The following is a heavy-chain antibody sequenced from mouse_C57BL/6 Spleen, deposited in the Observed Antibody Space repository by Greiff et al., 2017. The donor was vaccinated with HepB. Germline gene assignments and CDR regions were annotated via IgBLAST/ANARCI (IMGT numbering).Heavy chain of an antibody. D-gene: IGHD1-1*01. V-gene: IGHV1-81*01. CDR1: GYTFTSYG. CDR2: IYPRSGNT. Sequence: VQLQQSGAELARPGASVKLSCKASGYTFTSYGISWVKQRTGRGLEWIGEIYPRSGNTYYNEKFKGKATLTADKSSSTAYMELRSLTSEDSAVYFCASHYGSSYVGYAMDYWGQGTSVTVSS. CDR3: ASHYGSSYVGYAMDY. J-gene: IGHJ4*01.